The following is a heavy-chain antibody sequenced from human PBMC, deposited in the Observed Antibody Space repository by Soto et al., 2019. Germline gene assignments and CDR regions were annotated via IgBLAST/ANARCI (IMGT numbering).Heavy chain of an antibody. V-gene: IGHV4-34*01. D-gene: IGHD3-10*01. Sequence: SETLSLTCAVYGGSFSGYYWSWIRQPPGKGLEWIGEINHSGSTNYNPSLKSRITISVDTSKNQFSLKLSSVTAADTAVYYCARARVTMVRGVIIPSVIFDYWGQGTLVTVSS. CDR3: ARARVTMVRGVIIPSVIFDY. J-gene: IGHJ4*02. CDR1: GGSFSGYY. CDR2: INHSGST.